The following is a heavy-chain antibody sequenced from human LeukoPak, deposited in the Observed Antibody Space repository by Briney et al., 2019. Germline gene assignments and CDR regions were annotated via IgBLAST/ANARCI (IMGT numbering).Heavy chain of an antibody. CDR3: AKDQVGIVVVPAAMIAYFQH. CDR1: GFTFSSYA. J-gene: IGHJ1*01. D-gene: IGHD2-2*01. CDR2: ISGSGGST. Sequence: GGSLRLSCAASGFTFSSYAMSWVRQAPGKGLEWVSAISGSGGSTYYADSVKGRFTISRDNSKNTLYLQMNSLRAEDTAVYYCAKDQVGIVVVPAAMIAYFQHWGQGTLVTVSS. V-gene: IGHV3-23*01.